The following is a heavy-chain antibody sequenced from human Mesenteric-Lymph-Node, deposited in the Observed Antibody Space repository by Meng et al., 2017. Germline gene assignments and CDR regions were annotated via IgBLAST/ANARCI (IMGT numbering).Heavy chain of an antibody. CDR3: AAPYSGSYKAYLRH. D-gene: IGHD1-26*01. CDR1: GFTFSSYA. CDR2: ISGSGGST. V-gene: IGHV3-23*01. J-gene: IGHJ1*01. Sequence: GGSLRLSCAASGFTFSSYAMSWVRQAPGKGLEWVSAISGSGGSTYYADSVKGRFTFSRDNSKNTLYLQMNSLRAEDTALYYCAAPYSGSYKAYLRHWGQGTLVTVSS.